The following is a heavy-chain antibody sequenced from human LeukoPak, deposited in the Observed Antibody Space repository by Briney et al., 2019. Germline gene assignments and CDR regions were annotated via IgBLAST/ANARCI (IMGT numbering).Heavy chain of an antibody. CDR2: INHRGST. CDR1: GGSFSGYY. D-gene: IGHD3-22*01. Sequence: SETLSLTCAVYGGSFSGYYWSWIRQPPGKGLEWIGEINHRGSTNYNPSLKSRVTISVDTSKNQFSLKLSSVTAADTAVYYCARHRNTYYYDSSGPGAGFDIWGQGTMVTVSS. V-gene: IGHV4-34*01. CDR3: ARHRNTYYYDSSGPGAGFDI. J-gene: IGHJ3*02.